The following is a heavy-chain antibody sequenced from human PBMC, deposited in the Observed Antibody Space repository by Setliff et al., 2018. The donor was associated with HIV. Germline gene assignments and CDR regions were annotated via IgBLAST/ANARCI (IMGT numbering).Heavy chain of an antibody. CDR2: IKNRPAGGTT. J-gene: IGHJ4*02. CDR1: GFTFSDVW. V-gene: IGHV3-15*01. CDR3: SINSPLSS. Sequence: GGSLRLSCAASGFTFSDVWVNWIRQAPGRGLEWVGRIKNRPAGGTTEYAAPVKGRFTISRDDSKNMAYLQMNSLKIEDTALYFCSINSPLSSWGQGTLVTVSS. D-gene: IGHD6-6*01.